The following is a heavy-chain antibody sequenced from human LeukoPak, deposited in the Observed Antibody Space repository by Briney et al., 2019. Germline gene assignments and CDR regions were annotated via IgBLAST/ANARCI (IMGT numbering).Heavy chain of an antibody. V-gene: IGHV4-59*01. Sequence: SETLSLTCTVSGGXISNYYWTWMRQPPGKRVEWIGYIYYRGSTNYNPSLKSRVTISVDTSKNQFSLKLNSVTAADTAVYYCARDYHPYGMDVWGQGTTVTVSS. CDR2: IYYRGST. CDR3: ARDYHPYGMDV. CDR1: GGXISNYY. J-gene: IGHJ6*02. D-gene: IGHD3-16*02.